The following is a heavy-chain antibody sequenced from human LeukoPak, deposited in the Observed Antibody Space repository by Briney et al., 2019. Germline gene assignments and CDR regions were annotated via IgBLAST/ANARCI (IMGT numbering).Heavy chain of an antibody. V-gene: IGHV1-69*13. CDR2: IIPIFGTA. Sequence: SVKVSCKASGYIFTGYYIHWVRQAPGQGLEWMGGIIPIFGTANYAQKFQGRVTITADESSSTAYMELSSLRSEDTAVYYCARDASIYDSSAYYYLWWGQGTLVTVSS. CDR3: ARDASIYDSSAYYYLW. CDR1: GYIFTGYY. D-gene: IGHD3-22*01. J-gene: IGHJ4*02.